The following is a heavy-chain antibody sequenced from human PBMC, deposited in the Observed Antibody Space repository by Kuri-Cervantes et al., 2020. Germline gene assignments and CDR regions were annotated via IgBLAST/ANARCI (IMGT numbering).Heavy chain of an antibody. CDR2: IWYDGSNK. CDR1: GFTFSSYG. V-gene: IGHV3-33*08. Sequence: GGSLRLSCAASGFTFSSYGMHWVRQAPGKGLEWVAVIWYDGSNKYYADSVKGRFTISRDNSKNTLYLQMNSLRAEDTAAYYCARDADHYYYYYYMDVWGKGTTVTVSS. J-gene: IGHJ6*03. CDR3: ARDADHYYYYYYMDV.